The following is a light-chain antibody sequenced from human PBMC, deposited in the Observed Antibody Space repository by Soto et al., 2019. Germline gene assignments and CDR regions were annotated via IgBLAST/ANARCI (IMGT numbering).Light chain of an antibody. CDR2: DAS. CDR1: QSISSW. CDR3: QQYNSYSSFT. Sequence: DIQMTQSPSTLSASVGDRVTITCRASQSISSWLAWYQQKPGKAPKVLIYDASSLESGVPSRFSGSGSGTEFTLTISSLQPDVFATYYCQQYNSYSSFTFGQGTKVDIK. V-gene: IGKV1-5*01. J-gene: IGKJ2*01.